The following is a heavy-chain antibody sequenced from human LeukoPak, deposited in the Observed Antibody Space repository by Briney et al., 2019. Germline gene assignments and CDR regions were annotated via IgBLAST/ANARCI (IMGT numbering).Heavy chain of an antibody. V-gene: IGHV3-13*01. CDR3: ARVRYYDDSSGPRGFYFDY. CDR2: IGTAGDT. D-gene: IGHD3-22*01. J-gene: IGHJ4*02. Sequence: GGSLRLSCAASGFTFSSYDMHWVRQATGKGLEWVSAIGTAGDTYYPGSVKGRFTISRENAKNSLYLQMNSLRAGDTAVYYCARVRYYDDSSGPRGFYFDYWGQGTLVTVSS. CDR1: GFTFSSYD.